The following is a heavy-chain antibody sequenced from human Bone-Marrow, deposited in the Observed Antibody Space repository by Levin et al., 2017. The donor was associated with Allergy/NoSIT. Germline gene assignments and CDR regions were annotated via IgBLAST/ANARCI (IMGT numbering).Heavy chain of an antibody. Sequence: AASVKVSCKASGYTFTTYSITWLRQAPGQGLEWMGRINTYSGGSKFADKFQGRVTMTRDTSISTAFMELSSLRADDSAVYYCARRYQYEGGYYALDVWGQGTTVTVSS. J-gene: IGHJ6*02. CDR2: INTYSGGS. D-gene: IGHD3-22*01. CDR1: GYTFTTYS. CDR3: ARRYQYEGGYYALDV. V-gene: IGHV1-2*06.